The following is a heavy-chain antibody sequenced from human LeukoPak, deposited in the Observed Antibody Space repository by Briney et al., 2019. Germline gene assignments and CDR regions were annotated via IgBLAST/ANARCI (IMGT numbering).Heavy chain of an antibody. CDR2: IIPIFGTP. Sequence: ASVKVSCKASGGTFSRYAISWVRQAPGQGLEWMGRIIPIFGTPNYAQKLQGRATISADKSTNTAYMEVTSLRSEDTAVYYCARGDYYDSSGLFDYWGQGTLVTVSS. V-gene: IGHV1-69*06. CDR1: GGTFSRYA. J-gene: IGHJ4*02. D-gene: IGHD3-22*01. CDR3: ARGDYYDSSGLFDY.